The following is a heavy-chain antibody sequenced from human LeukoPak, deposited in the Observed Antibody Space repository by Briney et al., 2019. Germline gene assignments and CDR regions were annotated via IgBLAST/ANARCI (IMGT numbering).Heavy chain of an antibody. Sequence: ASVRVSCKASGYTFSDHYMHWVRQAPGQGLEWMGWINPNSGVTNYARKFQGRVTMTRDTSISTAYMELSRVTSDDTAVYYCARQYDTVFAYWGQGTLVTVSS. CDR1: GYTFSDHY. CDR3: ARQYDTVFAY. J-gene: IGHJ4*02. D-gene: IGHD3-22*01. V-gene: IGHV1-2*02. CDR2: INPNSGVT.